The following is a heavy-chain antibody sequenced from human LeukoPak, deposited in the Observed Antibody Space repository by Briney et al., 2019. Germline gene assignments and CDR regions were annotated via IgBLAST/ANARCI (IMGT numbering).Heavy chain of an antibody. D-gene: IGHD1-26*01. J-gene: IGHJ3*02. Sequence: GGSLTLSRAASGFTVTSDWVICVRRAPGTGLEWLANIKQDGSEKYYVDSVKGRFTISRDNAKTSLYLQMNSLRAEDTAVYYCERDQEQDTAFDIWGQGTVVTVSS. CDR2: IKQDGSEK. CDR3: ERDQEQDTAFDI. V-gene: IGHV3-7*01. CDR1: GFTVTSDW.